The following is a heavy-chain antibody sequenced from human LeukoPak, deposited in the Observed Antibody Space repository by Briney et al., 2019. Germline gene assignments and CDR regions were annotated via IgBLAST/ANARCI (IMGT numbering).Heavy chain of an antibody. CDR2: ISTSSIYI. J-gene: IGHJ3*02. CDR3: AREVRAYAFDI. CDR1: GFTFSSYS. V-gene: IGHV3-21*01. Sequence: GSLRLSCAASGFTFSSYSMNWVRQAPGKGLEWVSSISTSSIYIYYADSVKGRFTISRDNSKNTLYLQMNSLRAEDTAVYYCAREVRAYAFDIWGQGTMVTVSS.